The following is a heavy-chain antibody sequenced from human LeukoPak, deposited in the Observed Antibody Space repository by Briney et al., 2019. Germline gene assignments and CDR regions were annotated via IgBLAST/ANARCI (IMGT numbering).Heavy chain of an antibody. CDR3: ATARGYSGYEEFDP. D-gene: IGHD5-12*01. V-gene: IGHV1-69*13. CDR2: IIPIFGTA. CDR1: GGTFSSYA. J-gene: IGHJ5*02. Sequence: SVKVSCKASGGTFSSYAISWVRQAPGQGLEWMGGIIPIFGTANYAQKFQGRVTITAGESTSTAYIELSSLRSEDTAVYYCATARGYSGYEEFDPWGQGTLVTVSS.